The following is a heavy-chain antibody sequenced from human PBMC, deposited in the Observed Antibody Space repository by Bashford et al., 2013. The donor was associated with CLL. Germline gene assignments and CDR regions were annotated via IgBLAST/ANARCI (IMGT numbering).Heavy chain of an antibody. Sequence: GALRLSCAASGFTFISYPMHWVRQAPGKGLEWVAVISYDGSNKYYADSVKGRFTISRDNSKNTLYLQMNSLRAEDTAVYYCARDYCSGRSCYLFQHWGQGTLVTVSS. J-gene: IGHJ1*01. D-gene: IGHD2-15*01. V-gene: IGHV3-30-3*01. CDR2: ISYDGSNK. CDR3: ARDYCSGRSCYLFQH. CDR1: GFTFISYP.